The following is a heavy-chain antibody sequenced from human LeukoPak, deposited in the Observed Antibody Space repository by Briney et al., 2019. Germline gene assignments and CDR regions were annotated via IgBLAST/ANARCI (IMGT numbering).Heavy chain of an antibody. D-gene: IGHD3-10*01. J-gene: IGHJ4*02. CDR1: GFTVSSNY. V-gene: IGHV3-53*01. Sequence: GGSLRLSCAASGFTVSSNYMSWVCQAPGKGLEWVSVIYSGGSTYYADSVKGRFTISRDNSKNTLYLQMNSLRAEDTAVYYCARNMVRGRAQMDYWGQGTLVTVSS. CDR2: IYSGGST. CDR3: ARNMVRGRAQMDY.